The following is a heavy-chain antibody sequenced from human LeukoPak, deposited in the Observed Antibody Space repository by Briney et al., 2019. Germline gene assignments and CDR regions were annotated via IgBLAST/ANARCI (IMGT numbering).Heavy chain of an antibody. V-gene: IGHV3-23*01. J-gene: IGHJ6*02. CDR2: ISGSGGST. CDR3: AKDLRQWLDTMFLGNYYYYGMDV. Sequence: PGGSLRLSCAASGFTFSSYAMSWVRQAPGKGLEWVSAISGSGGSTYYADSVKGRFTISRDNSKNTLYLQMNSLRAEDTAVYYCAKDLRQWLDTMFLGNYYYYGMDVWGQGTTVTVSS. CDR1: GFTFSSYA. D-gene: IGHD6-19*01.